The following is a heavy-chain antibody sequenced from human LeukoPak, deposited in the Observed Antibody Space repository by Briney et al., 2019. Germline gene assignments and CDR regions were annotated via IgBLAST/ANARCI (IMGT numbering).Heavy chain of an antibody. CDR1: GYRFTSYW. CDR3: ARLSGIVATTPFDY. CDR2: IYPGDSDT. V-gene: IGHV5-51*01. D-gene: IGHD5-12*01. J-gene: IGHJ4*02. Sequence: GASLKISCKGSGYRFTSYWIGWVRQMPGKGLEWMGSIYPGDSDTRYSPSFQGQVTISADKSISTAYLQWSSLKASDTAMYYCARLSGIVATTPFDYWGQGTLVTVSS.